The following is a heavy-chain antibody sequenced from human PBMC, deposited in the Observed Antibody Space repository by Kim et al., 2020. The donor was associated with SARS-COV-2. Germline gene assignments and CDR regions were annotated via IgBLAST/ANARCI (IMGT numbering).Heavy chain of an antibody. J-gene: IGHJ6*02. D-gene: IGHD5-12*01. V-gene: IGHV1-69*02. CDR1: GGTFSSYT. Sequence: SVKVSCKASGGTFSSYTISWVRQAPGQGLEWMGRIIPILGIANYAQKFQGRVTITADKSTSTAYMELSSLRSEDTAVYYCARVGYSGYDWQKVYYYYGMDVWGQGTTVTVSS. CDR3: ARVGYSGYDWQKVYYYYGMDV. CDR2: IIPILGIA.